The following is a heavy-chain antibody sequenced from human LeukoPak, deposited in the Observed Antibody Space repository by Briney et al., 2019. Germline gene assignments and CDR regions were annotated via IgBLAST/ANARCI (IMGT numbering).Heavy chain of an antibody. V-gene: IGHV3-33*06. CDR3: EKEPEYYDSSGYYYDY. Sequence: GRSLRLSCAAAGFIFHSYGMHWVRQAPGKGLEWVAVIWYDGSNKYYADSVKGRFTISRDNSKNTLYLQMNSLRAEDTAVYYCEKEPEYYDSSGYYYDYWGQGTLVTVSS. CDR2: IWYDGSNK. CDR1: GFIFHSYG. D-gene: IGHD3-22*01. J-gene: IGHJ4*02.